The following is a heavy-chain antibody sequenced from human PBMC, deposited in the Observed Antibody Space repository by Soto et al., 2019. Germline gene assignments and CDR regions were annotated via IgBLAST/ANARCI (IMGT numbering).Heavy chain of an antibody. V-gene: IGHV3-11*06. CDR1: GFTFSDYY. Sequence: QVQLVESGGGLVKPGGSLRLSCAASGFTFSDYYMSWIRQAPGKGLEWVSYISSSSSYTNDADSVKGRFTISGDNAKNSLYLQMNSLRAEDTAVYYCVITVGATRSPYYYSMDVWGQGTTVTVSS. CDR2: ISSSSSYT. D-gene: IGHD1-26*01. CDR3: VITVGATRSPYYYSMDV. J-gene: IGHJ6*02.